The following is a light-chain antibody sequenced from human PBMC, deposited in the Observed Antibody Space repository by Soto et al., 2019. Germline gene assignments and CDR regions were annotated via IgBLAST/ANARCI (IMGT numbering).Light chain of an antibody. V-gene: IGLV1-40*01. J-gene: IGLJ2*01. Sequence: QAVVTQPPSVSGAPGQRVTISCTRSSSNIGAGYDVHWYQQLPGTAPKLLIYGNSNRPSGVPDRFSGSKSGTSASLAITGLQAEDEADYYCQSYDSSLSGSTVFGGGTKLTVL. CDR3: QSYDSSLSGSTV. CDR1: SSNIGAGYD. CDR2: GNS.